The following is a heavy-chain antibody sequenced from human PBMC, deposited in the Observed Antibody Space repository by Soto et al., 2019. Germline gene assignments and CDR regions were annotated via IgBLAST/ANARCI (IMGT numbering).Heavy chain of an antibody. J-gene: IGHJ3*02. CDR2: ISGRGGNT. Sequence: EVQLLESGGGLVQPGGSLRLSCAASGFTFSIFVMSWVRQAPGKGLEWVSTISGRGGNTYYADSVKGRFTISRDNSKNTLNLQMNGLRGEDTAVYYWAKDRGTGDYGVNAVDIWGQGTMVTVSS. CDR3: AKDRGTGDYGVNAVDI. D-gene: IGHD7-27*01. V-gene: IGHV3-23*01. CDR1: GFTFSIFV.